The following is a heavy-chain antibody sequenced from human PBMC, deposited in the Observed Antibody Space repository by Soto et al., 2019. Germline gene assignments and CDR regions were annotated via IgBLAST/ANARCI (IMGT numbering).Heavy chain of an antibody. CDR3: ARAGSSQLERYSSWFYP. Sequence: QGQLVQSGAEVKKPGASVKVSCKASGYTFTSYSMHWVRQAPGQGLEWMGIINPSGGSTSYAQKCQGRVTMTSDTSTSTVHMELSSLRSEDTAVYYCARAGSSQLERYSSWFYPWGQGTLVTVSS. CDR1: GYTFTSYS. D-gene: IGHD1-1*01. CDR2: INPSGGST. J-gene: IGHJ5*02. V-gene: IGHV1-46*01.